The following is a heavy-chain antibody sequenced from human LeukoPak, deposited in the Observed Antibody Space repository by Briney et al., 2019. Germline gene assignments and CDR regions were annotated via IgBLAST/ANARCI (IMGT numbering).Heavy chain of an antibody. D-gene: IGHD1-1*01. Sequence: GGSLRLSCAASGFTFSSYGMHWVRQAPGKGLEWVAVISYDGSNKYYADSVKGRFTISRDNSKNTLYLQMNSLRAEDTAVYYCAKTGTQNAINYYYYYYMDVWGKGTTVTVSS. V-gene: IGHV3-30*18. CDR1: GFTFSSYG. J-gene: IGHJ6*03. CDR3: AKTGTQNAINYYYYYYMDV. CDR2: ISYDGSNK.